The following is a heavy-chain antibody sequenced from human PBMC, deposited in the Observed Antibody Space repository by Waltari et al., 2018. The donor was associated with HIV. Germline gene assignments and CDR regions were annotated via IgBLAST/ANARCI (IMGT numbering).Heavy chain of an antibody. Sequence: QVQLVESGGGVVQPGRSLRLSCAASGFTFSSYGMHWVRRAPGKGLEGVAVMSYDGSNKYEADSVKGRFTIPRDNSKNTLYLQMNSLRAEDTAVYYCAKDIVCSRTSCYLDYWGQGTLVTVSS. D-gene: IGHD2-2*01. CDR3: AKDIVCSRTSCYLDY. CDR1: GFTFSSYG. J-gene: IGHJ4*02. V-gene: IGHV3-30*18. CDR2: MSYDGSNK.